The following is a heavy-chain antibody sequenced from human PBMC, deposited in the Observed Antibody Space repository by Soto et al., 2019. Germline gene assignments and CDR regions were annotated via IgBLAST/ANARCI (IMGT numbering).Heavy chain of an antibody. J-gene: IGHJ4*02. V-gene: IGHV3-15*07. CDR1: GFTFSNAW. CDR2: IKSKTDGGTT. D-gene: IGHD1-26*01. CDR3: TTDLGRIPVGSPPG. Sequence: PGGSLRLSCAASGFTFSNAWMNWVRQAPGKGVEWVGRIKSKTDGGTTDYAAPVKGRFTISRDDSKNTLYLQMNSLKTEDTAVYYCTTDLGRIPVGSPPGWGQGTLVTVSS.